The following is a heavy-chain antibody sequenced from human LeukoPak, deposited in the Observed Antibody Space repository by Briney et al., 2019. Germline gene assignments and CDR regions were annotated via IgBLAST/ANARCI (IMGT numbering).Heavy chain of an antibody. V-gene: IGHV4-34*01. CDR2: INHSGST. CDR3: ARGRGIAARRQGYYYYMDV. Sequence: SETLSLTCAVYGGSFSGYYWSRIRQPPGKGLEWIGEINHSGSTNYNPSLKSRVTISVDTSKNQFSLKLSSVTAADTAVYYCARGRGIAARRQGYYYYMDVWGKGTTVTVSS. D-gene: IGHD6-6*01. J-gene: IGHJ6*03. CDR1: GGSFSGYY.